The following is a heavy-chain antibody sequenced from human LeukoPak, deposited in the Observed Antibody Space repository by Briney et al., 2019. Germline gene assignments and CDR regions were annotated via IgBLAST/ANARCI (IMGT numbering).Heavy chain of an antibody. V-gene: IGHV3-30*18. CDR1: GFTFSSYG. J-gene: IGHJ4*02. D-gene: IGHD3-22*01. CDR3: AKEHYYETSALPGEY. Sequence: GRSLRLSCAASGFTFSSYGMHWVRQAPGKGLEWVAVISHDGSNKYYADSVEGRFTISRDNSKNTLYLQMSSLRADDTAVYYCAKEHYYETSALPGEYWGQGTLVTVSP. CDR2: ISHDGSNK.